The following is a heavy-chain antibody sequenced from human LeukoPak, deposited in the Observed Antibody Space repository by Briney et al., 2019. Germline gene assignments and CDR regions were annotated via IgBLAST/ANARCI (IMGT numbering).Heavy chain of an antibody. D-gene: IGHD3-22*01. Sequence: VQLQESGPGLVKPSETLSLTCTVSGGSISSYYWSWIRQPPGKGLEWIGYIYYSGSTNYNPSLKSRVTISVDTSKNQFSLKLSSVTAADTAVYYCARDSGYYPNWGQGTLVTVSS. CDR3: ARDSGYYPN. J-gene: IGHJ4*02. CDR1: GGSISSYY. V-gene: IGHV4-59*01. CDR2: IYYSGST.